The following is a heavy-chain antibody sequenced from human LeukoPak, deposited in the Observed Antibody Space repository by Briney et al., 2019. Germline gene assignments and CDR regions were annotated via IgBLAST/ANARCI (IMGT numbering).Heavy chain of an antibody. J-gene: IGHJ6*03. CDR2: IHASENT. V-gene: IGHV4-4*07. Sequence: KPSETLSLTCTFSGGSINNFYWSWIRQPAGKGLEWIGRIHASENTNYNPSLKSRDTMSVDTSKNQFSLKLSSVTAADTAVYYCARGSNYYGSGSAYYYYMDVWGKGTTVTVSS. CDR1: GGSINNFY. D-gene: IGHD3-10*01. CDR3: ARGSNYYGSGSAYYYYMDV.